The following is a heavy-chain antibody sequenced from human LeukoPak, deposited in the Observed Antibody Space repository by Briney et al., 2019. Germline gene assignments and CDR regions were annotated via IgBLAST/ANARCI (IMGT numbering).Heavy chain of an antibody. CDR3: ARPPSPLSWSPGGKGSYNDY. D-gene: IGHD3-9*01. CDR2: IYYSGST. J-gene: IGHJ4*02. CDR1: GGSISSSSYY. Sequence: SETLSLTCTVSGGSISSSSYYWGWIRQPPGKGLEWIGSIYYSGSTYYNPSLKSRVTISVDTSKNQFSLKLSSVTAEDTAVYYCARPPSPLSWSPGGKGSYNDYWGQGTLVTVSS. V-gene: IGHV4-39*07.